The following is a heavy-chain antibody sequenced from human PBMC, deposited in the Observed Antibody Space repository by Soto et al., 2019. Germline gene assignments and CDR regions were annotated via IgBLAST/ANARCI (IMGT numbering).Heavy chain of an antibody. CDR2: IDTDGSRT. J-gene: IGHJ3*02. V-gene: IGHV3-74*01. CDR3: ARGVSGSYGLDI. CDR1: GFTFSNYW. D-gene: IGHD4-17*01. Sequence: EVQLVESGGGLIQPGGSLRLSCAVSGFTFSNYWMHWVSKATGKGLVWVSRIDTDGSRTNYADSVKGRFTISRDNADNTLYLQLNSLRAEETSVYYCARGVSGSYGLDIWGQGTMVTVSS.